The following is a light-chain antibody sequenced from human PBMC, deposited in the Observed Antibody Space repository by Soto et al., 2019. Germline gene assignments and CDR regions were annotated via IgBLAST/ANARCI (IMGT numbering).Light chain of an antibody. J-gene: IGLJ3*02. CDR1: NSNIGRNT. CDR2: SNN. V-gene: IGLV1-44*01. CDR3: EEWDESPNVPV. Sequence: QSVLTQPPSASGTPGQRVTISCSGSNSNIGRNTVNWYQQLPGAAPNLLIYSNNQRPSGVPDRFSGSKSGTSASLAISGLQSEDEADYYCEEWDESPNVPVCGGGTQLTVL.